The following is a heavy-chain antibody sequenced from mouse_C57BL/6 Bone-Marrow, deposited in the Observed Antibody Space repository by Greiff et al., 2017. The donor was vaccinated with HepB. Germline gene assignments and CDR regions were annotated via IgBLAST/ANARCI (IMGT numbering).Heavy chain of an antibody. CDR2: ISNGGGST. J-gene: IGHJ2*01. Sequence: EVHLVESGGGLVQPGGSLKLSCAASGFTFSDYYMYWVRQTPEKRLEWVAYISNGGGSTYYPDTVKGRFTISRDNGKNTLYLQMSRMSSEDTAMYYCSRHIHNINSYYFDYWGQGTTLTVSS. CDR3: SRHIHNINSYYFDY. D-gene: IGHD2-5*01. CDR1: GFTFSDYY. V-gene: IGHV5-12*01.